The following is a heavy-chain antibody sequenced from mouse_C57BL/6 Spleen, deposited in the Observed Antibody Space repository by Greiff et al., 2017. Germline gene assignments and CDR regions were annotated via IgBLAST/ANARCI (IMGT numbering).Heavy chain of an antibody. CDR1: GYAFSSSW. CDR2: IYPGDGDT. J-gene: IGHJ1*03. Sequence: VQLQQSGPELVKPGASVKISCKASGYAFSSSWMNWVKQRPGKGLEWIGRIYPGDGDTNYNGKFKGTATLTADKSSSTAYMQLSSLTSEDSAVYFCAREPGGYFDVWGTGTTVTVSS. CDR3: AREPGGYFDV. V-gene: IGHV1-82*01.